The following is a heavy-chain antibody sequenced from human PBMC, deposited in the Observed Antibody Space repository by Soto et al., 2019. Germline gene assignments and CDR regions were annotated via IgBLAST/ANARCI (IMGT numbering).Heavy chain of an antibody. Sequence: SETLSLTCTVSGGSISSYYWSWIRQPPGKGLEWIGYIYYSGNTNYNPSLKSRVTISVDTSKNQFSLKLSSVTAADTAAYYCARVEKYYDDIWGSYRPVNFDYWGQGTLVTVSS. CDR2: IYYSGNT. CDR3: ARVEKYYDDIWGSYRPVNFDY. J-gene: IGHJ4*02. D-gene: IGHD3-16*02. CDR1: GGSISSYY. V-gene: IGHV4-59*01.